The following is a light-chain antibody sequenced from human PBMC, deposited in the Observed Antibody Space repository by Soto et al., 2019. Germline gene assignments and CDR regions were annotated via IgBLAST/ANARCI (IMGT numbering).Light chain of an antibody. CDR2: GNS. CDR1: SSNIGAGYD. Sequence: QSVLTQPPSVSGAPGQRVTISCTGSSSNIGAGYDVHWYQQLPGTAPKLLIYGNSNRPSGVPDRFSGSKSGTSASLAITGLQADDEADYYRQSYASSLSVLFGGGTKLTVL. V-gene: IGLV1-40*01. J-gene: IGLJ2*01. CDR3: QSYASSLSVL.